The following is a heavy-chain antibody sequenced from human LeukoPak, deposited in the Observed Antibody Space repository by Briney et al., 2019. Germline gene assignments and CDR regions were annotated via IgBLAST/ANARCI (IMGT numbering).Heavy chain of an antibody. D-gene: IGHD3-9*01. Sequence: GGSLRLSCAVSGFTFSGFWMSWSRQAPGKGLEWVSAISGSGGSTYYADSVKGRFTISRDNSKNTLYLQMNSLRAEDTAVYYCAKDPALRYFDWSPVGFDYWGQGTLVTVSS. J-gene: IGHJ4*02. CDR1: GFTFSGFW. CDR3: AKDPALRYFDWSPVGFDY. V-gene: IGHV3-23*01. CDR2: ISGSGGST.